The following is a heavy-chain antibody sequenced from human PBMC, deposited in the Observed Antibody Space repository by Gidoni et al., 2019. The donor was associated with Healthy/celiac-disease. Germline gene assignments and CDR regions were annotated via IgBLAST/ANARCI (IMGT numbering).Heavy chain of an antibody. V-gene: IGHV3-21*01. D-gene: IGHD3-22*01. Sequence: EVQLVASVGGLVTPGGSLRLSCAASGFTFSRYSMHWFHQAPGKGLEWVSSISSSSSYIYYADSVKGRFTISRDNAKNSLYLQMNSLRAEDTAVYYCARDRGSSGYCYWGQGTLVTVSS. CDR3: ARDRGSSGYCY. CDR1: GFTFSRYS. CDR2: ISSSSSYI. J-gene: IGHJ4*02.